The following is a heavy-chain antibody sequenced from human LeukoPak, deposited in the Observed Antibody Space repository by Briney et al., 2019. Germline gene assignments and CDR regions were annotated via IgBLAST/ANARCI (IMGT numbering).Heavy chain of an antibody. D-gene: IGHD1-14*01. CDR1: GGSISSSSYY. J-gene: IGHJ4*02. CDR3: ARHSGWSNLFDY. CDR2: IYHSGST. Sequence: SETLSLTCTVSGGSISSSSYYWGWIRQPPGKGLEWIGSIYHSGSTYYNPSLKSRVTISVDTSKNQFSLKLSSVTAADTAVYYCARHSGWSNLFDYWGQGTLVTVSS. V-gene: IGHV4-39*01.